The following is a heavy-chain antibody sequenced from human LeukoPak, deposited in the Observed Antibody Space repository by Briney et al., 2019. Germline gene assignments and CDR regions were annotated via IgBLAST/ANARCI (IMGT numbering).Heavy chain of an antibody. CDR2: FDPEDGET. J-gene: IGHJ6*02. V-gene: IGHV1-24*01. CDR3: ATDPPSNYYDDSRGYCYGMDV. CDR1: GYTLTELS. Sequence: ASVKVSCKVSGYTLTELSMHWVRQAPGKGLEWMGGFDPEDGETIYAQKFQGRVTMTEDTSTDTAYMELSSLRSEDTAVYYCATDPPSNYYDDSRGYCYGMDVWGQGTTVTVSS. D-gene: IGHD3-22*01.